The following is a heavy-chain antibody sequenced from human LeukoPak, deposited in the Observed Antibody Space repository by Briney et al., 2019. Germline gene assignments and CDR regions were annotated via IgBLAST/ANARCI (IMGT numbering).Heavy chain of an antibody. J-gene: IGHJ5*02. D-gene: IGHD3-16*02. CDR1: GGSFSGYY. Sequence: PSETLSLTCAVYGGSFSGYYWGWIRQPPGKGLEWIGSIYYSGSTYYNPSLKSRVTISVDTSKNQFSLKLSSVTAADTAVYYCARRNYDYVWGSYPPRFDPWGQGTLVTVSS. V-gene: IGHV4-34*01. CDR2: IYYSGST. CDR3: ARRNYDYVWGSYPPRFDP.